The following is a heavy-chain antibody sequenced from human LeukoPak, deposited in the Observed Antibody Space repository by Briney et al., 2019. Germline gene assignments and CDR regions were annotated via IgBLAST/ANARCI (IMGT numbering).Heavy chain of an antibody. D-gene: IGHD3-10*01. V-gene: IGHV1-18*01. J-gene: IGHJ4*02. CDR3: ASAYYYGSGSYYPPHY. CDR1: GYTFTSYG. CDR2: ISAYNGNT. Sequence: ASVKVSCKASGYTFTSYGISWVRQAPGQGLEWMGWISAYNGNTNYAQKLQGRVTMTTDTSTSTAYMELRSLRSDDTAVYYCASAYYYGSGSYYPPHYWGQGTLVTVSS.